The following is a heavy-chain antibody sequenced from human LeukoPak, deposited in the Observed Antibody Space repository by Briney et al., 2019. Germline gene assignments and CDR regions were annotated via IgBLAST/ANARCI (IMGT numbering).Heavy chain of an antibody. CDR1: GYTFTRYD. CDR2: MNPNSGNT. V-gene: IGHV1-8*01. CDR3: ARGDGASYYYYYGMDV. J-gene: IGHJ6*02. D-gene: IGHD4/OR15-4a*01. Sequence: ASVKVSCKASGYTFTRYDINWVRQATGQGLEWMGWMNPNSGNTGYAQKFQGRVTMTRNTSISTAYMELSSLRSEDTAVYYCARGDGASYYYYYGMDVWDQGTTVTVSS.